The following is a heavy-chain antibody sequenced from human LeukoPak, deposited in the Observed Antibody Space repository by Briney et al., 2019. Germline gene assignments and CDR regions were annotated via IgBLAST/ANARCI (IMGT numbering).Heavy chain of an antibody. J-gene: IGHJ2*01. D-gene: IGHD3-22*01. Sequence: PGRSLRLSCAASGFTFSSYDMHWVRQAPGRGLEWVALIWSDGSNKYYADSVKGRFTISRDNSKNTLYLQMNSLRAEDTALYYCARDRRYYDSSGYYFHWYFDLWGRGTLVTVSS. V-gene: IGHV3-33*01. CDR1: GFTFSSYD. CDR2: IWSDGSNK. CDR3: ARDRRYYDSSGYYFHWYFDL.